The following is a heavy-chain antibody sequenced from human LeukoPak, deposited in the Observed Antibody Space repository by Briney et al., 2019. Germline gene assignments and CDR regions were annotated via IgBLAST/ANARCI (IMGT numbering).Heavy chain of an antibody. CDR1: GGSISSYY. Sequence: SETLSLTCTVSGGSISSYYWSWIRQPPGKGLEWIGYIYYSGSTNYNPSLKSRVTISVDTSKNQFSLKLSSVTAADTAVYYCARDPQINSGSYWGVFDPWGQGTLVTVSS. CDR2: IYYSGST. CDR3: ARDPQINSGSYWGVFDP. D-gene: IGHD1-26*01. V-gene: IGHV4-59*12. J-gene: IGHJ5*02.